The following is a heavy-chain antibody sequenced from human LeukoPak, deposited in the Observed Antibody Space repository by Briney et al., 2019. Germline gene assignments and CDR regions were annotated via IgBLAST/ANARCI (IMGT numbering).Heavy chain of an antibody. CDR3: ARDLSYYGSGSSD. CDR2: IYHSGST. CDR1: GYPISSGYY. V-gene: IGHV4-38-2*02. Sequence: SETLSLTCAVSGYPISSGYYWGWIRQPPGKGLEWIGSIYHSGSTYYNPSLKSRVTISVDTSKNQFSLKLSSVTAADTAVYYCARDLSYYGSGSSDWGQGTLVTVSS. D-gene: IGHD3-10*01. J-gene: IGHJ4*02.